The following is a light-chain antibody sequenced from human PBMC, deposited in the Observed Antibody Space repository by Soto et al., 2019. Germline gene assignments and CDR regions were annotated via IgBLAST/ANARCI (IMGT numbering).Light chain of an antibody. CDR1: SSDFGGYNY. Sequence: QSALTQPRSVSGSPGQSVTISCTGTSSDFGGYNYVSWYQQYPGKAPKLMIYDVSKRPSGVPDRFSGSKSGNTASLTISGLQAEDEADYYCCSYAGTYTFDVFGTGTKLTVL. J-gene: IGLJ1*01. CDR3: CSYAGTYTFDV. V-gene: IGLV2-11*01. CDR2: DVS.